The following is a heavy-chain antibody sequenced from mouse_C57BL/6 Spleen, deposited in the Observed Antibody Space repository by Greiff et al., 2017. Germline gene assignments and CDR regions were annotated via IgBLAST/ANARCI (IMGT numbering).Heavy chain of an antibody. D-gene: IGHD1-1*01. CDR3: ARAFTTGVYFDY. CDR2: IHPNSGST. CDR1: GYTFTSYW. J-gene: IGHJ2*01. Sequence: VQLQQPGAELVKPGASVKLSCKASGYTFTSYWMHWVKQRPGQGLEWIGMIHPNSGSTNYNEKFKSKATLTVDKSSSTAYMQLSSLTSEDSAVYYCARAFTTGVYFDYWGQGTTLTVSS. V-gene: IGHV1-64*01.